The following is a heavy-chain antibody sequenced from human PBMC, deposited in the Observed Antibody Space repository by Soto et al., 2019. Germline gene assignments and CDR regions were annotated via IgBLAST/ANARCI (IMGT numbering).Heavy chain of an antibody. Sequence: GASVKVSCKASGYTFTGYYMHWVRQAPGQGLEWMGWINPNSGGTNYAQKFQGRVTMTTDTSTSTAYMELRSLRSDDTAVYYCARGGSHRSRAFDIWGQGTMVTVSS. CDR2: INPNSGGT. CDR1: GYTFTGYY. J-gene: IGHJ3*02. CDR3: ARGGSHRSRAFDI. D-gene: IGHD1-26*01. V-gene: IGHV1-2*02.